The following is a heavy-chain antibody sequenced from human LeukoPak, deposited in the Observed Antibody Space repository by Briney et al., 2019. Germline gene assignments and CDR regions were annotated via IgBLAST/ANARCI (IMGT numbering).Heavy chain of an antibody. J-gene: IGHJ4*02. CDR3: ARVWSSGYNKDY. Sequence: GGSLRLSCAASGFTFSSYSIDWVRQAPGKGLEWLSYISSSSSTIYYADSVKGRFTISRDNAKNSVYLQMNSLRAEDTAVYYWARVWSSGYNKDYWGQGTLVTVS. V-gene: IGHV3-48*04. CDR2: ISSSSSTI. CDR1: GFTFSSYS. D-gene: IGHD3-22*01.